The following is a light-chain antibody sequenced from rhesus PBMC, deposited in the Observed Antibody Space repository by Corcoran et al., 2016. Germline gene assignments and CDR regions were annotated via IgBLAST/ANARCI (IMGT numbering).Light chain of an antibody. Sequence: DIQMTQSPSSLSASVGDTVTITCQASQGISKLLAWYQQKPGKAPKLLIVVASTLQSGVPSRFGGSGSGTGCTLTISSLQPEDFANYYCQQYSSRPRTFGQGTKVEIK. CDR2: VAS. V-gene: IGKV1-33*02. CDR1: QGISKL. CDR3: QQYSSRPRT. J-gene: IGKJ1*01.